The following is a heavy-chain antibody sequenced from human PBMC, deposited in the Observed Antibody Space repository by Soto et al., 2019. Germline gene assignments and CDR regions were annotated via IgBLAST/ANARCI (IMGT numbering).Heavy chain of an antibody. CDR3: AREVAVRLDYYYYGMDV. CDR2: TYYRSKWYN. D-gene: IGHD6-6*01. Sequence: PSXTLSLTCAMSVDSVSSNSAAWSWISQSPSRGLEWLGRTYYRSKWYNDYAVSVKSRITINPDTSKNQFSLQLNSVTPEDTAVYYCAREVAVRLDYYYYGMDVWGQGTKVPVXS. CDR1: VDSVSSNSAA. J-gene: IGHJ6*02. V-gene: IGHV6-1*01.